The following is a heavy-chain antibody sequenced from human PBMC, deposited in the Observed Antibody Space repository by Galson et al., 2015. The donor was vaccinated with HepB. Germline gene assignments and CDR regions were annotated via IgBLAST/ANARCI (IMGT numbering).Heavy chain of an antibody. CDR2: IYPGNSDT. V-gene: IGHV5-51*01. D-gene: IGHD2-8*01. Sequence: SCKGFGYNFPTYWIAWVRQMPGKGLEWMGIIYPGNSDTRYSPSFQGQVTISVDKSIRTAHLQWNSLEASDTAMYYCARTFCIDGVCFRSPFDYWGQGTLVTVSS. CDR3: ARTFCIDGVCFRSPFDY. CDR1: GYNFPTYW. J-gene: IGHJ4*02.